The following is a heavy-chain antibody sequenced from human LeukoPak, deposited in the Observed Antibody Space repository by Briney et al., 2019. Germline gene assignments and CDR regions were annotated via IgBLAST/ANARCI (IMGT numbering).Heavy chain of an antibody. D-gene: IGHD3-22*01. CDR1: GFTFRSYA. Sequence: GGSLRLPCAASGFTFRSYAMGWVRQASGKGREWVSIIGSNGDRAFYADSVKGRFTISRDNSKNTLYLQMNSLRGEDTAVYYCVKDLARYYDTSGYEYFDYWGQGTLVSVSS. CDR2: IGSNGDRA. J-gene: IGHJ4*02. V-gene: IGHV3-23*01. CDR3: VKDLARYYDTSGYEYFDY.